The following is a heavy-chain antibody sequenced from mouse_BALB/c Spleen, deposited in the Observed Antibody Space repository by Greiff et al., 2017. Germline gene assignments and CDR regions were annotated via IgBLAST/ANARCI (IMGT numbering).Heavy chain of an antibody. CDR3: ARSELLRLQFAY. J-gene: IGHJ3*01. Sequence: EVMLVESGGGLVQPGGSRKLSCAASGFTFSSFGMHWVRQAPEKGLEWVAYISSGSSTIYYADTVKGRFTISRDNPKNTLFLQMTSLRSEDTAMYYCARSELLRLQFAYWGQGTLVTVSA. CDR1: GFTFSSFG. V-gene: IGHV5-17*02. CDR2: ISSGSSTI. D-gene: IGHD1-2*01.